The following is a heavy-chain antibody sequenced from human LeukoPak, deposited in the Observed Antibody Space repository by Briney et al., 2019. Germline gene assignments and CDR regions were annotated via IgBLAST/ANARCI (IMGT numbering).Heavy chain of an antibody. CDR1: GYTFTSFG. CDR3: ARDRATTVVTPAGDLDY. D-gene: IGHD4-23*01. J-gene: IGHJ4*02. CDR2: ISGYNGNT. Sequence: ASVKVSCKASGYTFTSFGISWVRQAPGQGLEWMGWISGYNGNTHHAQKLQGRVTMTTDTSTSTAYMELRSLKSDDTAVYYCARDRATTVVTPAGDLDYWGQGALVTVSS. V-gene: IGHV1-18*01.